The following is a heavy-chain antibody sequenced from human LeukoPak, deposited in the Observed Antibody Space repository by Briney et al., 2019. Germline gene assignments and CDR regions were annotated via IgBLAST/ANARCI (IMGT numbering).Heavy chain of an antibody. J-gene: IGHJ4*02. CDR2: IYYSGST. Sequence: SETLSLTCTVSGGSMSFYYWSWIRQSPGKGLGCIGYIYYSGSTYYNPSLKSRVTISVDTSKNQFSLNLDSVTAADTAVYYCARRAGIGQAYFDYWGQGTLVTVSS. D-gene: IGHD6-13*01. V-gene: IGHV4-59*08. CDR1: GGSMSFYY. CDR3: ARRAGIGQAYFDY.